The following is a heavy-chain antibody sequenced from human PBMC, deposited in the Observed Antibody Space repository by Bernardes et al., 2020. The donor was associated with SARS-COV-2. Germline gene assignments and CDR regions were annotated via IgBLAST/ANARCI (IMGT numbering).Heavy chain of an antibody. CDR3: ARGAVYYDSSGYYSPAAEYFQH. Sequence: ASVKVSCKASGYTFTSYDINWVRQATGQGLEWMGWMNPNSGNTGYAQKFQGRVTMTRNTSISTAYMELSSLRAEDTAVYYCARGAVYYDSSGYYSPAAEYFQHWGQGTLVTVSS. CDR1: GYTFTSYD. CDR2: MNPNSGNT. D-gene: IGHD3-22*01. V-gene: IGHV1-8*01. J-gene: IGHJ1*01.